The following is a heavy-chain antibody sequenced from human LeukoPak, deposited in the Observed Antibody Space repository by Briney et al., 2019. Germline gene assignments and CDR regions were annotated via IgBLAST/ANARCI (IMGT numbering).Heavy chain of an antibody. CDR2: IIPIFGTA. D-gene: IGHD6-13*01. J-gene: IGHJ4*02. V-gene: IGHV1-69*05. CDR3: AREMARGSSSPLVY. CDR1: GGTFSSYA. Sequence: GASVKVSCKASGGTFSSYAISWVRQAPGQGLEWMGGIIPIFGTANYAQKFQGRVTITTDESTSTAYMELSSLRSEDTAVYYCAREMARGSSSPLVYWGQGTLVTVSS.